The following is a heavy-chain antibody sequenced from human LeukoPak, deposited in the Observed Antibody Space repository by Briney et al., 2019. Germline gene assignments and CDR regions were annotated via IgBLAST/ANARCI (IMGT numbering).Heavy chain of an antibody. CDR3: AREQDRFAASGNFDY. V-gene: IGHV1-18*01. CDR1: GYTFTSYG. Sequence: ASVKVSCKASGYTFTSYGISWVRQAPGQGLEWMGWISAYNGNTNYAQKFQGRVTMTTDTSTSTAYMELRSLRSDDTAVYYCAREQDRFAASGNFDYWGQGTLVTVSS. D-gene: IGHD6-13*01. J-gene: IGHJ4*02. CDR2: ISAYNGNT.